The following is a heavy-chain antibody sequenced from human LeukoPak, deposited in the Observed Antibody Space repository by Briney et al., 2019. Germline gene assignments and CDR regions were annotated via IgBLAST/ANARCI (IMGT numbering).Heavy chain of an antibody. CDR3: ARDSGSSGSYNFDY. CDR2: IYSSGFT. CDR1: GGSIRSSSYY. J-gene: IGHJ4*02. Sequence: SETLSLTCSVSGGSIRSSSYYWAWIRQPPGEGLEWIGSIYSSGFTSYKPSLKSRLTISVDTSKNQFSLKLYSVTAADTAFYYCARDSGSSGSYNFDYWGQGTLVTVSS. V-gene: IGHV4-39*07. D-gene: IGHD1-26*01.